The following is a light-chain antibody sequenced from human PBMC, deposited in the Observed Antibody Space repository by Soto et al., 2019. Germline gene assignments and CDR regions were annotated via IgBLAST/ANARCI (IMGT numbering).Light chain of an antibody. CDR1: SSDVGTYKY. J-gene: IGLJ2*01. CDR3: SSYTSRRTPV. Sequence: QSALTQPASVSGSPGQSITISCTGTSSDVGTYKYVSWYQQLPGKAPKLMIYEVSNRPSGVSNRFSGSKSGNTASLTISELQAEDEADYYCSSYTSRRTPVFGGGTTVTVL. V-gene: IGLV2-14*01. CDR2: EVS.